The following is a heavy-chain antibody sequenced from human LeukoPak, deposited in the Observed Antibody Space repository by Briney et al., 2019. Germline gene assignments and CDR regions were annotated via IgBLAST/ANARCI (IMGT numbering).Heavy chain of an antibody. D-gene: IGHD2-15*01. CDR3: AREGRYCSGGSCLDY. V-gene: IGHV4-59*01. CDR2: IYYSGST. Sequence: SETLSLTCTVSAGGSISSYYWSWIRQPPGKGPEWIGFIYYSGSTNYNPSLKSRVTISVDTSRNQFFLKLSSVTAADTAVYYCAREGRYCSGGSCLDYWGQGTMVTVSS. CDR1: AGGSISSYY. J-gene: IGHJ4*02.